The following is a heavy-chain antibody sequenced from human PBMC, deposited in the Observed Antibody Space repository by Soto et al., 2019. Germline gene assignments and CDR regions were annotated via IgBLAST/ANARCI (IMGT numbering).Heavy chain of an antibody. Sequence: QVHLVQSGAEVKKPGASVKVSCKGSGYAFTTYGITWVRQAPGQGLEWMGWISAHNGNTNYAQKLQGRVTVTRDTSTSTAYMELMGLRSADTAVYYCARGRYGDYWGQGALVTVSS. CDR2: ISAHNGNT. V-gene: IGHV1-18*01. J-gene: IGHJ4*02. CDR3: ARGRYGDY. D-gene: IGHD1-1*01. CDR1: GYAFTTYG.